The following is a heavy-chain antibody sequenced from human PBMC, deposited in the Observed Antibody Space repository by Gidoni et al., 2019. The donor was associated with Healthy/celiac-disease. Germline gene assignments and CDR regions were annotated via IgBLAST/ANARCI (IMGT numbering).Heavy chain of an antibody. CDR1: GFTFGDYA. CDR3: TRSGYGDYVLWYFDL. V-gene: IGHV3-49*03. CDR2: IRSKAYGGTT. D-gene: IGHD4-17*01. Sequence: EVQLVESGGGLVQPGRSLRLSCTASGFTFGDYAMSWFRQAPGKGLEWVGFIRSKAYGGTTEYAASVKGRFTISRDDSKSIAYLQMNSLKTEDTAVYYCTRSGYGDYVLWYFDLWGRGTLVTVSS. J-gene: IGHJ2*01.